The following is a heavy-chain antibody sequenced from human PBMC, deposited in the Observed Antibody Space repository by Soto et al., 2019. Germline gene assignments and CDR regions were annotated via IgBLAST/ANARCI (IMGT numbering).Heavy chain of an antibody. CDR2: IKSKTDGGTT. Sequence: PGGSLRLSCAASGFTFSNAWMNWVRQAPGKGLEWVGRIKSKTDGGTTDYAAPVKGRFTISRDDSKNTLYLQMNSLKTEDTAVYYCTTVKGYYDFWSGYYPQDYYYYGMDVWGQGTTVTVSS. V-gene: IGHV3-15*07. CDR3: TTVKGYYDFWSGYYPQDYYYYGMDV. J-gene: IGHJ6*02. CDR1: GFTFSNAW. D-gene: IGHD3-3*01.